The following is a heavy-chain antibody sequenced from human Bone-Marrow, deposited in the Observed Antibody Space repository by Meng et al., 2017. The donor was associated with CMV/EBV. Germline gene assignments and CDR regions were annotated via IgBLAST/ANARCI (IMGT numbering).Heavy chain of an antibody. CDR2: ISSSGSTI. D-gene: IGHD3-3*01. J-gene: IGHJ6*02. CDR1: GFTFSSYE. Sequence: GGSLRLSCAASGFTFSSYEMNWVRQAPGKGLEWVSYISSSGSTIYYADSVKGRFTISRDNAKNSLYLQMNSLRAEDTAVYYCARDRFLEWLSGYYGMDGWGQGTTVTVSS. CDR3: ARDRFLEWLSGYYGMDG. V-gene: IGHV3-48*03.